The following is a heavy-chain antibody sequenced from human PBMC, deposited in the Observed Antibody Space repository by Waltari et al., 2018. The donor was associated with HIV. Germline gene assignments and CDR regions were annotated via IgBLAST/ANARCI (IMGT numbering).Heavy chain of an antibody. D-gene: IGHD3-10*01. V-gene: IGHV3-74*01. J-gene: IGHJ6*02. CDR3: ARDLRYYRSGSYSYYGLDV. CDR1: GFTFSRYW. Sequence: EVQLVESGGGLVQPGGSLRLSCAASGFTFSRYWMRWVRQAPGKGLVWVSRINSDGSSTSSADSVKGRLIISRDNAKNTLYLQMNSLRAEDTAVYYCARDLRYYRSGSYSYYGLDVWGQGTTVTVSS. CDR2: INSDGSST.